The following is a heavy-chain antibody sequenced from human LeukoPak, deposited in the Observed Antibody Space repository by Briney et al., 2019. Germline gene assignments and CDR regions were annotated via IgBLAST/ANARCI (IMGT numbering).Heavy chain of an antibody. CDR2: IIPIFGTA. CDR1: GGTFSSYA. Sequence: EASVKVSCKASGGTFSSYAISWVRQAPGQGLEWMGGIIPIFGTANYAQKFQGRVTITADKSTSTAYMELSSLRSEDTAVYYCASTFYSRFQYYFDYWGQGTLVTVSS. J-gene: IGHJ4*02. D-gene: IGHD2-21*01. CDR3: ASTFYSRFQYYFDY. V-gene: IGHV1-69*06.